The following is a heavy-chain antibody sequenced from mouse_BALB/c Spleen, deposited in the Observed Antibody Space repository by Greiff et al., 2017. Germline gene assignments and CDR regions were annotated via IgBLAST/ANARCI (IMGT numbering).Heavy chain of an antibody. CDR1: GYTFTSYY. Sequence: QVQLQQSGAELVKPGASVKLSCKASGYTFTSYYMYWVKQRPGQGLEWIGGINPSNGGTNFNEKFKSKATLTVDKSSSTAYMQLSSLTSEDSAVYYCTREGNPGYWGQGTTLTVSS. CDR3: TREGNPGY. J-gene: IGHJ2*01. V-gene: IGHV1S81*02. D-gene: IGHD2-1*01. CDR2: INPSNGGT.